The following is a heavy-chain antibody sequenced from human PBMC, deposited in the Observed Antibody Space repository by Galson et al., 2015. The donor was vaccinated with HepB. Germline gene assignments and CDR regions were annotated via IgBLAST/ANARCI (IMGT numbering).Heavy chain of an antibody. Sequence: SLRLSCAASGFTFSSYGMHWVRQAPGKGLEWVAVISYDGSHKCYADSVKGRFTISRDNSMNTLYLQMNSLRAEDTALYYCAKEVNTVATDYGMDVWGQGTTVTVSS. V-gene: IGHV3-30*18. CDR2: ISYDGSHK. CDR3: AKEVNTVATDYGMDV. D-gene: IGHD4-17*01. CDR1: GFTFSSYG. J-gene: IGHJ6*02.